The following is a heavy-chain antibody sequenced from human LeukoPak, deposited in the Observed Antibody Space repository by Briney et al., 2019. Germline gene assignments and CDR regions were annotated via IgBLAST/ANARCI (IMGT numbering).Heavy chain of an antibody. CDR2: INPNSGGT. CDR1: GYTFTGYY. D-gene: IGHD3-22*01. CDR3: AGNYYDSSGYHTSFDY. V-gene: IGHV1-2*06. Sequence: GASVKVSCKASGYTFTGYYMHWVRQAPGQGLEWMGRINPNSGGTNYAQKFQGRVTMTRDTSISTAYMELSRLRSDDTAVYYCAGNYYDSSGYHTSFDYWGQGTLVTVSS. J-gene: IGHJ4*02.